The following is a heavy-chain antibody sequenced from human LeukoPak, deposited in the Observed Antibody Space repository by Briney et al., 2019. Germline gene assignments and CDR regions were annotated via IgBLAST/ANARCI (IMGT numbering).Heavy chain of an antibody. V-gene: IGHV3-30*02. CDR1: GFTFSSYG. CDR3: ANNMVRGAKEVYYFDY. Sequence: GGSLRLSCAASGFTFSSYGMHWVRQAPGKGLEWVAFIRYDGSNKYYAGSVKGRFTISRDNSKNTLYLQMNSLRAEDTAVYYCANNMVRGAKEVYYFDYWGQGTLVTVSS. CDR2: IRYDGSNK. J-gene: IGHJ4*02. D-gene: IGHD3-10*01.